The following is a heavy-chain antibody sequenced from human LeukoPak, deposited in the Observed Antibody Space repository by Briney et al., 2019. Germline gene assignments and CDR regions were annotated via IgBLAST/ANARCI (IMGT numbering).Heavy chain of an antibody. J-gene: IGHJ2*01. CDR2: IIPIFGTA. D-gene: IGHD3-10*01. V-gene: IGHV1-69*06. CDR1: GYTFTSYY. Sequence: ASVKVSCKASGYTFTSYYMHWVRQAPGQGLEWMGGIIPIFGTANYAQKFQGRVTITADKSTSTAYMEPSSLRSEDTAVYYCARVYGSGSYLYFDLWGRGTLVTVSS. CDR3: ARVYGSGSYLYFDL.